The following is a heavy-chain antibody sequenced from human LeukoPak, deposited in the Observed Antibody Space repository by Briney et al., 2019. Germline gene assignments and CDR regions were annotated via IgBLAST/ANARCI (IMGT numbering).Heavy chain of an antibody. CDR2: IYYSGST. V-gene: IGHV4-59*11. Sequence: SETLSHTCTVSGGSISSHYWSWIRQPPGKGLEWIGYIYYSGSTNCNPSLKSRVTISVDTSKNQFSLKLSSVTAADTAVYYCARDYSSSRWYFDLWGRGTLVTVSS. D-gene: IGHD6-6*01. CDR3: ARDYSSSRWYFDL. J-gene: IGHJ2*01. CDR1: GGSISSHY.